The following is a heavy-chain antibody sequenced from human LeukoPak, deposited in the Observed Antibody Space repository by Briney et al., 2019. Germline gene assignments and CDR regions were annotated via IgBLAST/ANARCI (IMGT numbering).Heavy chain of an antibody. D-gene: IGHD3-22*01. CDR2: IYGGGST. CDR3: ARVDYYDSRGYSYAGIYDY. CDR1: TFTVSTNS. J-gene: IGHJ4*02. Sequence: GGSLRLSCVASTFTVSTNSMSWVRQAPGKGLEWVSVIYGGGSTYYADSVKGRFTISRDNAKNSLYLQVNSLRVEDTAVYYCARVDYYDSRGYSYAGIYDYWGQGTLVTVSS. V-gene: IGHV3-66*01.